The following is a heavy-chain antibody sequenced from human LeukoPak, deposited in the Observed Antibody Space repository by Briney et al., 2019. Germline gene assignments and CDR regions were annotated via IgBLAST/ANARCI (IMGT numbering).Heavy chain of an antibody. CDR2: IQHDGSNK. V-gene: IGHV3-30*02. CDR1: GLSFSSYG. D-gene: IGHD6-19*01. J-gene: IGHJ4*02. Sequence: GGSLRLSCAASGLSFSSYGMHWVRQAPGKGLEWVAFIQHDGSNKYYADSVRGRFTISRDNSKNTLYLQMNSLRAEDTALYYFAKSTGSGWYLQYFDYWGQGALVTVSS. CDR3: AKSTGSGWYLQYFDY.